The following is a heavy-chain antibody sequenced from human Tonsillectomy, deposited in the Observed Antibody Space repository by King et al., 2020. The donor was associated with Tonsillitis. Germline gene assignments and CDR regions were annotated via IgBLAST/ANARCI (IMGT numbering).Heavy chain of an antibody. J-gene: IGHJ6*02. CDR2: ISYDGSNK. CDR3: AKDRGYCSSSSCSGGYYYYYGMDV. V-gene: IGHV3-30*18. CDR1: GITFSIYG. D-gene: IGHD2-2*01. Sequence: VQLVESGGGVVQPGRSLRLSCAASGITFSIYGMHWVRQAPGKGLEWVAVISYDGSNKYYADSVKGRFTISRDNSKNTLYLQMNSLRAEDTAVYYYAKDRGYCSSSSCSGGYYYYYGMDVWGQGTTVTVSS.